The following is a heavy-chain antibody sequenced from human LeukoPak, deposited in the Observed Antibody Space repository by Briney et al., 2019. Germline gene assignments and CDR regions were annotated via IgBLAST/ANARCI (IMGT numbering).Heavy chain of an antibody. J-gene: IGHJ4*02. CDR3: ARDRYYDSSGYYSVY. CDR2: IYSGGST. V-gene: IGHV3-66*01. Sequence: PGGSLRLSCAASGSTVSSNYMSWVRQAPGKGLEWVSVIYSGGSTYYADSVKGRFTISRDNSKNTLYLQMNSLRAEDTAVYYCARDRYYDSSGYYSVYWVQGTLVTVSS. D-gene: IGHD3-22*01. CDR1: GSTVSSNY.